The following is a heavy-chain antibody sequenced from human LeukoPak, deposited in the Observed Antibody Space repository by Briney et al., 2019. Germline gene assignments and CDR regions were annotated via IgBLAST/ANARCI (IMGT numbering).Heavy chain of an antibody. Sequence: GGSLRLSCAASGFTFSSYSMNWVRQAPGKGLEWVSSISSSSSYIYYADSVKGRFTISRDNAKNPLYLQMNSLRAEDTAVYYCARVSGWIWFDPWGQGTLATVSS. D-gene: IGHD6-19*01. CDR1: GFTFSSYS. CDR2: ISSSSSYI. J-gene: IGHJ5*02. V-gene: IGHV3-21*01. CDR3: ARVSGWIWFDP.